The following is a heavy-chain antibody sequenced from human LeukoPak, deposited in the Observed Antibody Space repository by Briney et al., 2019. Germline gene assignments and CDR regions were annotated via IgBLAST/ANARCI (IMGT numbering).Heavy chain of an antibody. CDR2: IYYSGST. D-gene: IGHD6-19*01. Sequence: SETLSLTCTVSGGSISSSSYYWGWIRQPPGKGLEWIGSIYYSGSTYYNPSLRSRVTISVDTSKNQFSLKLSSVTAADTAVYYCARFLQWLESDYWGQGTLVTVSS. V-gene: IGHV4-39*07. CDR1: GGSISSSSYY. CDR3: ARFLQWLESDY. J-gene: IGHJ4*02.